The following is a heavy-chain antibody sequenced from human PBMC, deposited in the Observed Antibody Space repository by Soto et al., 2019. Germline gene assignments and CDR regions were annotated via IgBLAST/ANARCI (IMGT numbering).Heavy chain of an antibody. Sequence: QVQLQESGPGLVKPSETLSLTCTVSGGSINYYYWSWMRPSPGKGLEWIGYIYYDGITDYNPSLRSRATISVDTSKNQFFMNLRSVTAADTALYYCARWNEGLDYWGQGALVTVSS. D-gene: IGHD1-1*01. CDR2: IYYDGIT. V-gene: IGHV4-59*01. CDR3: ARWNEGLDY. CDR1: GGSINYYY. J-gene: IGHJ4*02.